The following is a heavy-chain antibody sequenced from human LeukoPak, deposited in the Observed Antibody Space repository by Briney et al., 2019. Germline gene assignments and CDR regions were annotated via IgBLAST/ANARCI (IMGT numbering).Heavy chain of an antibody. CDR3: ARGCRVVPGVHNVGMTSYYNGMDV. J-gene: IGHJ6*02. V-gene: IGHV1-46*01. Sequence: GASVKVSCKPSGYTFSSYYIHWVRQAPGQGLEWMGIINPSGGDTSYAQKFQGRVTTTRDPSTSTVYMEVVSLRPEDTAVYYCARGCRVVPGVHNVGMTSYYNGMDVWGQGTTVTASS. D-gene: IGHD2-2*01. CDR1: GYTFSSYY. CDR2: INPSGGDT.